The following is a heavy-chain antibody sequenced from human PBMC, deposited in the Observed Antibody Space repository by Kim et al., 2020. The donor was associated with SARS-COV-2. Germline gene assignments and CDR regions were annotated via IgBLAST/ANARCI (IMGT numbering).Heavy chain of an antibody. Sequence: AVSVKSRRPINADEDKNQFSLQMNSVTPEDTAVYYCARGSIVGATTWFDPWGQGTLVTVSS. J-gene: IGHJ5*02. CDR3: ARGSIVGATTWFDP. V-gene: IGHV6-1*01. D-gene: IGHD1-26*01.